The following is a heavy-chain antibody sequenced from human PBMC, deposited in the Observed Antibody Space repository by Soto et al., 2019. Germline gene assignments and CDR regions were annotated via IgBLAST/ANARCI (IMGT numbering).Heavy chain of an antibody. Sequence: QVQLQESGPGLVKPSQTLSLTCTVSGASISSGGYYWGWIRQHPGKGLEWIGYIYYSGRTYYNPSLKWRVAISVDTSKDQFSLKLSSVTAADTAVYYCAREPSPWGNGTLVTVSS. J-gene: IGHJ5*02. CDR1: GASISSGGYY. CDR3: AREPSP. CDR2: IYYSGRT. V-gene: IGHV4-31*03.